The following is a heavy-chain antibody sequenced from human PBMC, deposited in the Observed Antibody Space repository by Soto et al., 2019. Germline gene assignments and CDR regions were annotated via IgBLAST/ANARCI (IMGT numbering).Heavy chain of an antibody. CDR2: ISYDGSNK. D-gene: IGHD2-2*01. Sequence: RLSCAASGFTFSSYGMHWVRQAPGKGLEWVAVISYDGSNKYYADSVKGRFTTSWDKAKNSLYLQMNTLSANDTAVYYCATGVVPATKWGYYSYGLDVWGQGTTVTVSS. CDR1: GFTFSSYG. J-gene: IGHJ6*02. V-gene: IGHV3-30*03. CDR3: ATGVVPATKWGYYSYGLDV.